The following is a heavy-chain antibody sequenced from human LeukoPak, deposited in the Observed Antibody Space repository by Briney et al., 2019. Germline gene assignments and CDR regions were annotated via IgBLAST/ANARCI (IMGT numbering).Heavy chain of an antibody. D-gene: IGHD3-22*01. Sequence: GECLKISCKVSGYSFTSYWISWVRRMPGKGLEWMGRIDPSDSYTNYRPSFQGHVTISADKSISTACLQWSSLKASDTAVYYCARRGSSGYYADTFDIWGQGTMVTVSS. CDR1: GYSFTSYW. CDR2: IDPSDSYT. V-gene: IGHV5-10-1*01. J-gene: IGHJ3*02. CDR3: ARRGSSGYYADTFDI.